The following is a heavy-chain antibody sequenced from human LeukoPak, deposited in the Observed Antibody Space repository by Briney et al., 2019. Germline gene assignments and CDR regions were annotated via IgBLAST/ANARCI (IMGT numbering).Heavy chain of an antibody. CDR1: GGSFSDYY. J-gene: IGHJ4*02. V-gene: IGHV3-11*01. Sequence: LSLTCAVYGGSFSDYYMSWIRQAPGKGLEWISYISSSGGTIYYADSVKGRFTISRDNAKKSLYLQMNSLRAEDTAVYYCARGSAVHYFDYWGQGTLVTVSS. D-gene: IGHD6-19*01. CDR2: ISSSGGTI. CDR3: ARGSAVHYFDY.